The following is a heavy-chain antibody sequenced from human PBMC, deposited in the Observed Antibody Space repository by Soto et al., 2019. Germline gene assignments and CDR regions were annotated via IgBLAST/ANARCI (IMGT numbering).Heavy chain of an antibody. CDR3: AGRTYYDFWSGYFYFDY. Sequence: ETLSLTCTVAGGSISSYYWSWIRQPPGKGLEWIGYIYYSGSTNYNPSLKSRVTISVDTSKNQFSLKLSSVTAADTAVYYCAGRTYYDFWSGYFYFDYWGQGTLVTVSS. V-gene: IGHV4-59*01. CDR2: IYYSGST. J-gene: IGHJ4*02. CDR1: GGSISSYY. D-gene: IGHD3-3*01.